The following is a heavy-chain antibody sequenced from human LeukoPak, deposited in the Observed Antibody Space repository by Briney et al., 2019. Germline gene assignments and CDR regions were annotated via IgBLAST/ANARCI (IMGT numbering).Heavy chain of an antibody. CDR3: AREAKSYDGDGYYLDY. J-gene: IGHJ4*02. CDR1: GASINNYY. CDR2: IYTNGIT. V-gene: IGHV4-4*07. Sequence: SETLSLTCTVSGASINNYYWGWIRQSAGKGLEWIGRIYTNGITNYSPSLGGRVTMSVDTSKSQFSLRLSSVTAADTAVFYCAREAKSYDGDGYYLDYWGQGILVTVAS. D-gene: IGHD3-22*01.